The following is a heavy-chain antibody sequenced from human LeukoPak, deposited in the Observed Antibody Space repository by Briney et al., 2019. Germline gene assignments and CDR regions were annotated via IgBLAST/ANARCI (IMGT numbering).Heavy chain of an antibody. CDR2: IIPIFGTA. CDR3: ARILDGYNSGYYYYMDV. D-gene: IGHD5-24*01. CDR1: GGTFSSYA. V-gene: IGHV1-69*05. J-gene: IGHJ6*03. Sequence: SVKVSCKASGGTFSSYAISWVRQAPGQGLEWMGGIIPIFGTANYAQKFQGRVTITTDESTSTAYMELSSLRSEDTAVYYCARILDGYNSGYYYYMDVWGKGTTVTVSS.